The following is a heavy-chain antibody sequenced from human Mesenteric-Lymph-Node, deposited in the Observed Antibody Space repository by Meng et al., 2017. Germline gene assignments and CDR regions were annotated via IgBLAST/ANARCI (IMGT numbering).Heavy chain of an antibody. Sequence: QVQLQELGPGLVKPSGTLSLTCAVTGASITSNNWWSWVRQPPGKGLEWIGYIHHSGSAYYNPSLKSRVSISVDTSKNQFSLNLNSMTAADTAVYYCASFDHIPRRNYFDYWGQGTLVTVSS. CDR2: IHHSGSA. CDR1: GASITSNNW. J-gene: IGHJ4*02. D-gene: IGHD2-21*01. CDR3: ASFDHIPRRNYFDY. V-gene: IGHV4-4*02.